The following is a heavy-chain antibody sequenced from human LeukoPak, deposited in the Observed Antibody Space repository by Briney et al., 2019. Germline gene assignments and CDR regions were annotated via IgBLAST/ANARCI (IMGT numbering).Heavy chain of an antibody. J-gene: IGHJ6*03. V-gene: IGHV4-34*01. CDR3: ASGRQDVTMIVVVMTAVSYYLDV. CDR1: VGSFSGYY. CDR2: MNPSGST. D-gene: IGHD3-22*01. Sequence: SETLSLTCAVYVGSFSGYYWTCIRQTPEKGREWIGEMNPSGSTNYNPPLKSRVTISVDTSKNQFPLELSSVTAADTAVYYCASGRQDVTMIVVVMTAVSYYLDVWGKGTTVTVS.